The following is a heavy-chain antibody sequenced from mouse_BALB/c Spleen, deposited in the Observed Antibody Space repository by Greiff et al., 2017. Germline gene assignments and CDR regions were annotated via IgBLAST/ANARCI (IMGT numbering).Heavy chain of an antibody. CDR3: VITTVVASFDY. J-gene: IGHJ2*01. Sequence: QVQLQQPGAELVKPGASVKMSCKASGYTFTSYNMHWVKQTPGQGLEWIGAIYPGNGDTSYNQKFKGKATLTADKSSSTAYMQLSSLTSEDSAVYYCVITTVVASFDYWGQGTTLTVSS. V-gene: IGHV1-12*01. CDR2: IYPGNGDT. CDR1: GYTFTSYN. D-gene: IGHD1-1*01.